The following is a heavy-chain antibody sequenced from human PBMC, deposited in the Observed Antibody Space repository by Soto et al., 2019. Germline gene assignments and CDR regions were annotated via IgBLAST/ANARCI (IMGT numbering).Heavy chain of an antibody. Sequence: GGSLRLSCAASGFTVRSYYMSWVRQAPGQGLEWVSLIDSGGRTNYADSVKGRFTISRDNSKNTLYLQMNSLRTEDTAVYYCATDPYSRIAGLWGRGIMVTFSS. V-gene: IGHV3-66*01. CDR1: GFTVRSYY. CDR3: ATDPYSRIAGL. CDR2: IDSGGRT. J-gene: IGHJ4*02. D-gene: IGHD6-13*01.